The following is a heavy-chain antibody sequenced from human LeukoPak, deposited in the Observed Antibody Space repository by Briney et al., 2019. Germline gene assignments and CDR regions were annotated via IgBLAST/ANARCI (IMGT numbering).Heavy chain of an antibody. CDR2: MWSEGSNK. D-gene: IGHD2/OR15-2a*01. J-gene: IGHJ4*02. CDR3: ARNSALDY. CDR1: GFTFSSYD. V-gene: IGHV3-33*01. Sequence: PGGSLRLSCAASGFTFSSYDMHWVRQAPGKGLEWVAVMWSEGSNKYHADSVKGRFTISRDNSKNTLYLQMNSLRAEDTAVYYCARNSALDYWGQGTLVTVSS.